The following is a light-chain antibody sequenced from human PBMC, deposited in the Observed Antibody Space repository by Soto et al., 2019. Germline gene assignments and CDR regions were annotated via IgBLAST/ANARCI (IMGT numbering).Light chain of an antibody. J-gene: IGKJ1*01. CDR3: QQYNNWPET. CDR2: GAS. CDR1: QSVFSS. Sequence: EAVMTQSPATLSVSPGERVTLSCRASQSVFSSLAWYQQKPGQAPRLLIHGASTRATGIPARFSGSVSGTEFTLTISSLQSEDFGVYYCQQYNNWPETFGQGTKVDIK. V-gene: IGKV3-15*01.